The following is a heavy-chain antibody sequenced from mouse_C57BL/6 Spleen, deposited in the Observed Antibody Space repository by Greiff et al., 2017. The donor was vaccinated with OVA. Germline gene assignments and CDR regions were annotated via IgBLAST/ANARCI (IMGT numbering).Heavy chain of an antibody. V-gene: IGHV5-17*01. CDR3: ARPHYDGYYFDY. CDR1: GFTFSDYG. Sequence: EVHLVESGGGLVKPGGSLKLSCAASGFTFSDYGMHWVRQAPEKGLEWVAYISSGSSTIYYADTVKGRFTISRDNAKNTLFLQMTSLRSEDTAMYYCARPHYDGYYFDYWGQGTTLTVSS. CDR2: ISSGSSTI. D-gene: IGHD1-2*01. J-gene: IGHJ2*01.